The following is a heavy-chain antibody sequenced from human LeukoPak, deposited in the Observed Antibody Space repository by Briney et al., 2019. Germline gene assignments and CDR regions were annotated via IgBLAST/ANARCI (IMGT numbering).Heavy chain of an antibody. CDR2: ISSSGSTI. J-gene: IGHJ1*01. D-gene: IGHD6-19*01. CDR1: GFTFSDYY. Sequence: GGTLRLSGAASGFTFSDYYMSWIRQAPGKGLEWVSYISSSGSTIYYADSVKGRFTISRDNAKNSLYLQMNSLRAEDTALYYCAKGPSGIAVTGSPKYFQHWGQGTLVTVSS. V-gene: IGHV3-11*01. CDR3: AKGPSGIAVTGSPKYFQH.